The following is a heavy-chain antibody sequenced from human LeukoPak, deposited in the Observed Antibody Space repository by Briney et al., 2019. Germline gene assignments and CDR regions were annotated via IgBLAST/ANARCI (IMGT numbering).Heavy chain of an antibody. CDR1: GYTFTSYG. J-gene: IGHJ1*01. CDR2: ISAYNGNT. D-gene: IGHD6-13*01. V-gene: IGHV1-18*01. Sequence: GASVTVSCKASGYTFTSYGISWVRQAPGQGLEWMGWISAYNGNTNYAQKLQGRVTMTTDTSTSTAYMELRSLRSDDTAVYYCALSYTGRIGIAAAMEFQHWGQGTLVTVSS. CDR3: ALSYTGRIGIAAAMEFQH.